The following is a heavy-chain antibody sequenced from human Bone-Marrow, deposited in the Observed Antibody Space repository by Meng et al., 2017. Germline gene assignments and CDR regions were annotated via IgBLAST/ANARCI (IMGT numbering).Heavy chain of an antibody. J-gene: IGHJ4*02. CDR1: GYDFPDYY. D-gene: IGHD6-25*01. Sequence: QVEGVQAVAEVKKPGASVKVSCKPSGYDFPDYYLHWVRRAPGQGLEWMGRINPKSGDTHYAQKFQARVTMTGDTSISTAYMELSGLRSDDTAMYYCARDEDISAAGKLFGDYWGQGTLVTVSS. V-gene: IGHV1-2*06. CDR2: INPKSGDT. CDR3: ARDEDISAAGKLFGDY.